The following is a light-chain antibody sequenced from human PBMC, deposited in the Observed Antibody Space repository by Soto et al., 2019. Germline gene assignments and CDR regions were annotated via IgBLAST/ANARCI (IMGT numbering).Light chain of an antibody. V-gene: IGLV1-40*01. Sequence: QSVLTQPPSVSGAPGRRVTISCTGSSSNIGAGYDVHWYQQLPGTAPKLLIYGNSNRPSGVPDRFSGSKSGTSASLAITGLQAEDEADYYCQSYDSSLGAYVFGTGTKVTVL. CDR2: GNS. CDR3: QSYDSSLGAYV. CDR1: SSNIGAGYD. J-gene: IGLJ1*01.